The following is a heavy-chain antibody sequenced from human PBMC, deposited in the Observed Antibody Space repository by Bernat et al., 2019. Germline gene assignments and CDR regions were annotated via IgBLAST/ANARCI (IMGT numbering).Heavy chain of an antibody. CDR2: ISGSGGST. Sequence: EVQLLESGGGLVQPGGSLRLSCAASGFTFSSYAMSWVRQAPGKGLEWVSAISGSGGSTYYADSVKGRFTISRDNSKNTLYLQMNSLRAEDTAVYYCALERMYYYDSSGSQEYNWFDPWGQGTLVTVSS. CDR3: ALERMYYYDSSGSQEYNWFDP. CDR1: GFTFSSYA. D-gene: IGHD3-22*01. J-gene: IGHJ5*02. V-gene: IGHV3-23*01.